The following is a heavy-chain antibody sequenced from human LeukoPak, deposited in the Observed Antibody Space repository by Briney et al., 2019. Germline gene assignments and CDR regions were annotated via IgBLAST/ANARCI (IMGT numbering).Heavy chain of an antibody. Sequence: GGSLRLSCAASGFTFSRYAISWVRQAPGKGLEWVSALGVSVSGYGGSTYYADSVRGRFTISRDNSKNTLYLQMNSLRAEDTAVYYCAKDQTFRGSGYYTYFDYWGQGALVTVSS. CDR1: GFTFSRYA. D-gene: IGHD3-22*01. CDR2: LGVSVSGYGGST. CDR3: AKDQTFRGSGYYTYFDY. J-gene: IGHJ4*02. V-gene: IGHV3-23*01.